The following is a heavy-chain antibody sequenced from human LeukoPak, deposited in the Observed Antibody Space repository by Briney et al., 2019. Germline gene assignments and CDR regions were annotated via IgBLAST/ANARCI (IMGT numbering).Heavy chain of an antibody. CDR2: IYPADSDT. CDR1: GYTFTSNW. Sequence: AESLKISCSASGYTFTSNWIGCVRQLPGKGLEWMGSIYPADSDTSYSPSFPGQVTISAYMSISTAHLPWSSLKASATATYYCARQGPSDYWGQGTLATVSS. V-gene: IGHV5-51*01. J-gene: IGHJ4*02. CDR3: ARQGPSDY.